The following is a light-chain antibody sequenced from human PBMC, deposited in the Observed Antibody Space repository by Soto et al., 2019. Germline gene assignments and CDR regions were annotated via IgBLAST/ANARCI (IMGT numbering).Light chain of an antibody. CDR3: QQSYITPYT. V-gene: IGKV1-39*01. J-gene: IGKJ2*01. CDR2: STY. Sequence: DIQMTQSPSALSASVGDRVTITCRASQSLSSHLHWYQEKPGKAPKLLIFSTYSLQSGVSSRFSGSGTGTDFTLTISKLQPEDSATYYCQQSYITPYTFGQGTNLEIK. CDR1: QSLSSH.